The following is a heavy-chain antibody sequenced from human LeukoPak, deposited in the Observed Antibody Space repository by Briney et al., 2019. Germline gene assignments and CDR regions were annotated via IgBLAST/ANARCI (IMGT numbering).Heavy chain of an antibody. CDR3: TGQYSSGWYYFDY. J-gene: IGHJ4*02. CDR2: IYSGGST. D-gene: IGHD6-19*01. V-gene: IGHV3-53*01. Sequence: GGSLRLSCAASGFTVSSNYMSWVRQAPGKGLEWVSVIYSGGSTYYADSVKGRFTISRDNSKNTLYLQMNSLRAEDTAVYYCTGQYSSGWYYFDYWGQGTLVTVSS. CDR1: GFTVSSNY.